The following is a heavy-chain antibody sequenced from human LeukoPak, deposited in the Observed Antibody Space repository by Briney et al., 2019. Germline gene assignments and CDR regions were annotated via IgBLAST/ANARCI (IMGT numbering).Heavy chain of an antibody. CDR2: INPGGSHI. Sequence: GESLKISCKGSGYSFTNYWIAWVRQMPGKGLEWMGAINPGGSHIRYSPSFQGQVTISTDKSISTAYLQWSSLKASDTAIYYCARKNPTALRNNWFDPRGQGTLVTVSS. CDR3: ARKNPTALRNNWFDP. J-gene: IGHJ5*02. D-gene: IGHD5-18*01. CDR1: GYSFTNYW. V-gene: IGHV5-51*01.